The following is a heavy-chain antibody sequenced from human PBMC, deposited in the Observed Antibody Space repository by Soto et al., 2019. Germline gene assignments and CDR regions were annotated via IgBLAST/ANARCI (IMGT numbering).Heavy chain of an antibody. CDR1: GYTFTIYA. CDR3: ARDPTYYYGSGITYYYYYMDV. J-gene: IGHJ6*03. D-gene: IGHD3-10*01. V-gene: IGHV1-3*01. Sequence: GASVKVSCKASGYTFTIYAMHWVRQAPGQRLEWMGWINAGNGNTKYSQKFQGRVTITRDTSASTAYMELSSLRSEDTAVYYCARDPTYYYGSGITYYYYYMDVWGKGTTVTVSS. CDR2: INAGNGNT.